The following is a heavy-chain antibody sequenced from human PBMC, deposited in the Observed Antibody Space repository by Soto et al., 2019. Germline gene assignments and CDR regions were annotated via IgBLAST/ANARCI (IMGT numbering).Heavy chain of an antibody. Sequence: PXESLRLSCVASGFTFSNYGMHWVRQAPGKGLEWVSVVWYDGSNTYSADSVKGRFTISRDNSKNTLFLQMSSLRVEDTAIYYCARDRHSTSSGYFDHWGQGTLVTVSS. D-gene: IGHD6-6*01. J-gene: IGHJ4*02. CDR1: GFTFSNYG. V-gene: IGHV3-33*01. CDR2: VWYDGSNT. CDR3: ARDRHSTSSGYFDH.